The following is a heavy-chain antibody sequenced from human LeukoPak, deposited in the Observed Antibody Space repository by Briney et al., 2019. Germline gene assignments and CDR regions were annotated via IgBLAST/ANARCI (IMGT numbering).Heavy chain of an antibody. D-gene: IGHD3-22*01. Sequence: KPSETLSLTCTVSGGSISSYYWSWIRKPPGKGLEWIGYIYYTGSTNYNPSLKSRVTISVDTSKNQFSLKLSSVTAADTAVYYCARWYYYDSSGAVDYWGQGTLVTVSS. CDR1: GGSISSYY. CDR2: IYYTGST. J-gene: IGHJ4*02. V-gene: IGHV4-59*01. CDR3: ARWYYYDSSGAVDY.